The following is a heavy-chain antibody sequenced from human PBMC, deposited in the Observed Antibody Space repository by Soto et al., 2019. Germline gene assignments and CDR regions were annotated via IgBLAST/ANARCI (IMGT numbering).Heavy chain of an antibody. CDR3: GKCGELALPVDY. CDR1: GFTFSSYG. D-gene: IGHD3-10*01. V-gene: IGHV3-30*18. CDR2: ISYDGSNK. Sequence: QVQLVESGGGVVQPGRSLRLSCAASGFTFSSYGMHWVRQAPGKGLEWVAVISYDGSNKYYADSVKGRFTISRDNSKNTLYLQMNSLRAEDTAVYYCGKCGELALPVDYWGQGTLVTVSS. J-gene: IGHJ4*02.